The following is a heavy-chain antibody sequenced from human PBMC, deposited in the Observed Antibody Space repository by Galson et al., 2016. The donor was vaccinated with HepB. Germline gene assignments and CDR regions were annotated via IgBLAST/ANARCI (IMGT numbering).Heavy chain of an antibody. J-gene: IGHJ5*02. CDR3: ARGSSDRGGVPAARGWFDP. V-gene: IGHV1-46*01. D-gene: IGHD2-2*01. CDR1: GYTFINYY. Sequence: SVKVSCKASGYTFINYYMHWVRQAPGQGLEWMGIGNPRTGSTSYAQKFQDRVTVTRDTSTSTVYMELSSLRSEDTGVYYCARGSSDRGGVPAARGWFDPWGQGSLVTVSS. CDR2: GNPRTGST.